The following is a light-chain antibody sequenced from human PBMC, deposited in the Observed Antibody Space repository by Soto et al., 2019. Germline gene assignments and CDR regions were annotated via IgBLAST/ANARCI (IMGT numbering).Light chain of an antibody. Sequence: QSVLTQPASVSGSPGQSITISCTGTSSDVGGYNYVSWYQQHPGKAPKLMIYEVSNRPSGVSNRFSGSKSGNTASLTISGLQAEDEADYYCSSYTRSSTLVFGTATKGTVL. J-gene: IGLJ1*01. CDR1: SSDVGGYNY. CDR2: EVS. V-gene: IGLV2-14*01. CDR3: SSYTRSSTLV.